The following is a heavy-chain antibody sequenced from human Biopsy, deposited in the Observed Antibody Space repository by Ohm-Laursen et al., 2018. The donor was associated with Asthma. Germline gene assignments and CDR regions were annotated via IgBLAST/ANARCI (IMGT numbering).Heavy chain of an antibody. J-gene: IGHJ1*01. V-gene: IGHV3-7*01. Sequence: SLRLSCAASGFTFGDYWMSWVRQVPGQGLEWVANIKHDGSEKNHVDSLKGRFTISRDNAKNLLFLQMNSLRAEDTAVYHCARTFHFWSPYHAEHYQLWGQGTLVIVSS. CDR2: IKHDGSEK. CDR1: GFTFGDYW. CDR3: ARTFHFWSPYHAEHYQL. D-gene: IGHD3-3*01.